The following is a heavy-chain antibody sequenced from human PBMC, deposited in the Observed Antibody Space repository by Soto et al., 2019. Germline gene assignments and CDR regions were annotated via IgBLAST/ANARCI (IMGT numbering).Heavy chain of an antibody. CDR3: ARGVAGSGFDL. V-gene: IGHV6-1*01. CDR1: GDSVFSNTAA. CDR2: TYYRSNWRH. D-gene: IGHD6-19*01. J-gene: IGHJ4*02. Sequence: PSQTLSLTCAISGDSVFSNTAAWKCIIWSPSRGLEWLGRTYYRSNWRHDYAVSVKSRITVNPDTSKNHFSLQLNSVTPDDTAVYYCARGVAGSGFDLWGQGTLVTVSS.